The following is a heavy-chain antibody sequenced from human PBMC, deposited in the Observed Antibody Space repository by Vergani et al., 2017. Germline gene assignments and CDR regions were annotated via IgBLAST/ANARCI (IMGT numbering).Heavy chain of an antibody. CDR1: GVTFSSYA. CDR2: IIPSFGTA. V-gene: IGHV1-69*01. J-gene: IGHJ4*02. Sequence: QVQLVQSGAEVKKPGSSVKVSCKASGVTFSSYAISWVRQAPGQGLEWMGGIIPSFGTANYAQKFQGRVTITADESTGTAYMELSSLRAEDTAVYYCAGVKHVGATLYYFDYWGQGTLVTVSS. CDR3: AGVKHVGATLYYFDY. D-gene: IGHD1-26*01.